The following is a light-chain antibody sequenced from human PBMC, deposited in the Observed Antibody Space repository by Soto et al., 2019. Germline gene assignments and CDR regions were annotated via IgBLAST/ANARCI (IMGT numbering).Light chain of an antibody. CDR2: TVN. CDR3: CSYAITYV. CDR1: SSDFDDYNY. Sequence: QSALTQPRSVSGSPGQSVTISCTGTSSDFDDYNYVSWYQQHPGKAPRLLVFTVNKRPSGVPDRFSGSKSGNTASLTISGLQAEDEADYYCCSYAITYVFGTGTKLTVL. J-gene: IGLJ1*01. V-gene: IGLV2-11*01.